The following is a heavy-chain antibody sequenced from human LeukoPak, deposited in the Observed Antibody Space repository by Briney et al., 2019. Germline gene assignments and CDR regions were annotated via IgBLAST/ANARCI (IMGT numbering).Heavy chain of an antibody. V-gene: IGHV3-21*01. J-gene: IGHJ6*03. CDR2: ISSSSSYI. Sequence: NPGGSLRLSCAASGFTFSSYSMNWVRQAPGKGLEWVSSISSSSSYIYYADSVKGRFTISRDNAKNSLYLQMNSLRAEDTAVYYCARGQVLYYYYYMDVWGKGTTVAVSS. CDR1: GFTFSSYS. CDR3: ARGQVLYYYYYMDV.